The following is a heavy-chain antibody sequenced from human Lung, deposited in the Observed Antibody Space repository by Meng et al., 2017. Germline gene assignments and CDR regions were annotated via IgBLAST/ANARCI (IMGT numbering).Heavy chain of an antibody. CDR1: GFTFTDHW. D-gene: IGHD1-1*01. CDR3: TNDRLNH. CDR2: INRDGTKP. V-gene: IGHV3-74*01. Sequence: EVQLVESGGGLVPPGGSLRLSCAASGFTFTDHWMHSVRQGPGKGLVWVSRINRDGTKPTYADSVKGRFTISRDNAKNTLYLQMNNLRAEDTAFYYCTNDRLNHWGQGALVTVSS. J-gene: IGHJ1*01.